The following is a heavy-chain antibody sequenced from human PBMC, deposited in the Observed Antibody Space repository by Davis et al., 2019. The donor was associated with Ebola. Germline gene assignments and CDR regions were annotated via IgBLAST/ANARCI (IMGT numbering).Heavy chain of an antibody. CDR2: IYYSGST. J-gene: IGHJ6*02. D-gene: IGHD3-3*01. CDR1: GGSISSSSYY. CDR3: ARAPFWSGYSHQRYYYYYYGMDV. V-gene: IGHV4-39*01. Sequence: MPSETLSLTCTVSGGSISSSSYYWGWIRQPPGKGLEWIGSIYYSGSTYYNPSLKSRVTISVDKSKNQFSLKLSSVTAADTAVYYCARAPFWSGYSHQRYYYYYYGMDVWGQGTTVTVSS.